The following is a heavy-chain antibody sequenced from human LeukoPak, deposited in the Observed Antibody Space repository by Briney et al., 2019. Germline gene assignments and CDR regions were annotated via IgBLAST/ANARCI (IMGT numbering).Heavy chain of an antibody. CDR3: ARGRQEISMIVVVMTGVSYYLDV. J-gene: IGHJ6*03. V-gene: IGHV4-34*01. D-gene: IGHD3-22*01. CDR1: GGSFSGYF. CDR2: INPSGST. Sequence: SETLSLTCAVYGGSFSGYFWTWIRQSPGKGLEWIGEINPSGSTYYSPSLKSRLTISRDTSKNQFSLRLSSVTAADTAVYYRARGRQEISMIVVVMTGVSYYLDVWGKGTTVTVS.